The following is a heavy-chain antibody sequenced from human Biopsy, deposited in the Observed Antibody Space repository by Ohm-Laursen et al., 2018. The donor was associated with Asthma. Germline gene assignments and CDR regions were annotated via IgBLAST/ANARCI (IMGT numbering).Heavy chain of an antibody. J-gene: IGHJ6*02. Sequence: TLSLTCTVSGGSLSSGPYYWSWVRQHPGKGLEWIGYINYSGSTFYSPSLESRVSISLDTSKNQFSLKLSSVTAADTAVYYCASGGIAVAGPSHYYYYYGMDAWGQGTLVTVSS. CDR2: INYSGST. CDR1: GGSLSSGPYY. D-gene: IGHD6-19*01. CDR3: ASGGIAVAGPSHYYYYYGMDA. V-gene: IGHV4-31*03.